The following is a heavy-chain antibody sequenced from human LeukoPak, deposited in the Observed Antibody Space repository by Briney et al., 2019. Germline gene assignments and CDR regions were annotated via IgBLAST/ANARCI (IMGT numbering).Heavy chain of an antibody. CDR1: GFTFSSYA. V-gene: IGHV3-23*01. CDR3: AKLKYDFWSGYADY. Sequence: PGGSLRLSCAASGFTFSSYAMSWVRQAPGKGLEWVSAISGSDGSTYYADSVKGRFTISRDNSKNTLYLQMNSLRAEDTAVYYCAKLKYDFWSGYADYWGQGTLVTVSS. J-gene: IGHJ4*02. D-gene: IGHD3-3*01. CDR2: ISGSDGST.